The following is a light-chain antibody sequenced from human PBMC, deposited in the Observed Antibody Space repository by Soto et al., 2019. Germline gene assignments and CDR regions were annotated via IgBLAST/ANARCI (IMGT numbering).Light chain of an antibody. V-gene: IGKV3-20*01. CDR2: DAS. CDR1: QSVSSSY. Sequence: EIVLTQSPGTLSLSPGERATLSCRASQSVSSSYLGWYQQKPGQAPRLLIYDASSRATGIPDRFSGSGSGTDFTLTISRLEPEDFAVYYCQHYDTSPFTFGPGTKVDI. CDR3: QHYDTSPFT. J-gene: IGKJ3*01.